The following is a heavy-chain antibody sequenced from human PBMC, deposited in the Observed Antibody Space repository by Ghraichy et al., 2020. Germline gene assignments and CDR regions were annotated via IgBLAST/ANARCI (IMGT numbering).Heavy chain of an antibody. V-gene: IGHV4-31*03. CDR3: ARVGITILGVPTYWFDP. J-gene: IGHJ5*02. D-gene: IGHD3-3*01. CDR2: IYYSGST. Sequence: SETLSLTCTVSGGSVNSADYYWSWIRQHPGKGLEWIGYIYYSGSTYYNPSLRSRFLISLDTSKNQFSLKLSSVTAADTAIYYCARVGITILGVPTYWFDPWGQGTLVTVSS. CDR1: GGSVNSADYY.